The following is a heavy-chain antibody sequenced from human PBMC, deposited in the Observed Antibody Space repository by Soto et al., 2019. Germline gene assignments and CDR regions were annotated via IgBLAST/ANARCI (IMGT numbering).Heavy chain of an antibody. J-gene: IGHJ4*02. V-gene: IGHV1-2*04. CDR2: INPNSGGT. CDR3: AGGLGYCSSTSCPPFDY. CDR1: GYTFTGYY. Sequence: GASVKVSCKASGYTFTGYYMHWVRQAPGQGLEWMGWINPNSGGTNYAQKFQGWVTMTRDTSISTAYMELSRLRSDDTAVYYCAGGLGYCSSTSCPPFDYWGQGTLVTVSS. D-gene: IGHD2-2*01.